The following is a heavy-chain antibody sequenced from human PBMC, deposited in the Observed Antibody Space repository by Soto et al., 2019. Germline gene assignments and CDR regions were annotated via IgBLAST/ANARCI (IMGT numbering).Heavy chain of an antibody. J-gene: IGHJ4*02. CDR3: ARDKITGFFGY. CDR2: INHSGST. Sequence: SETLSLTCAVYGGSFSGYYWTWIRQPPGTGLEWIGEINHSGSTNYNPSLKSRVTISVDTSKNQFSLKLTSVTAADTAVYYCARDKITGFFGYWGQGTLVTVSS. D-gene: IGHD2-8*02. CDR1: GGSFSGYY. V-gene: IGHV4-34*01.